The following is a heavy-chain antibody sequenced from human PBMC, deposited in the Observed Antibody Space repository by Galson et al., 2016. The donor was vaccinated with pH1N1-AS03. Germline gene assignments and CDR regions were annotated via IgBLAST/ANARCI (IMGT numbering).Heavy chain of an antibody. Sequence: SVKVSCKASGYTFTTYGISWVRQAPGQGLEWMGWISAYYGDTHFAHKFQERVTLTRDTPTATAYMELRNLRSDDTAVYYCVRESEISGVVFFNYWGQGTPVTVSS. J-gene: IGHJ4*02. V-gene: IGHV1-18*01. D-gene: IGHD3-3*01. CDR3: VRESEISGVVFFNY. CDR1: GYTFTTYG. CDR2: ISAYYGDT.